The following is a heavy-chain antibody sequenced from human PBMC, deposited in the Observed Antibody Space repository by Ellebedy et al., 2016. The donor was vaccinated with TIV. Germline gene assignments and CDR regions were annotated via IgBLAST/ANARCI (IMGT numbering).Heavy chain of an antibody. J-gene: IGHJ4*02. CDR2: ISPSGDST. CDR3: ARDGLNWNFDY. D-gene: IGHD1-1*01. Sequence: ASVRVSCKASGYTFTSYYVHWVRQAPGQGLEWMGRISPSGDSTIYAQNLQGRVTVTRDTSTSTVYMELSSLRSEDTAVYYCARDGLNWNFDYWGQGTLVTVSS. V-gene: IGHV1-46*04. CDR1: GYTFTSYY.